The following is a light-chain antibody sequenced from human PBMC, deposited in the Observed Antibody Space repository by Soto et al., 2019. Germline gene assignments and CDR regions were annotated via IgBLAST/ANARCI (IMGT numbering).Light chain of an antibody. Sequence: DSPFTQSPSAVSASVGDRVTITCRASQSINGWLAWYQQKPGQAPNLLIYKASTLESGVPSRFSGSGSGTEFTLTVSSLQPDDFATYYCQHYNSYSEAFGQGTKVDIK. CDR1: QSINGW. CDR3: QHYNSYSEA. CDR2: KAS. V-gene: IGKV1-5*03. J-gene: IGKJ1*01.